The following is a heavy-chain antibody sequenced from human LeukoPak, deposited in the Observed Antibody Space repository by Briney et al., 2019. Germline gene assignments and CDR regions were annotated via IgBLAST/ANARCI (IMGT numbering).Heavy chain of an antibody. V-gene: IGHV1-18*01. Sequence: ASVKVSCKASGYTFTSYGISWVRQAPGQGLERMGWISAYNGNTNYAQKLQGRVTMTTDTSTSTAYMELRSLRSDDTAVYYCAREGYCSSTSCPDYYYYYGMDVWGQGTTVTVSS. CDR2: ISAYNGNT. CDR3: AREGYCSSTSCPDYYYYYGMDV. D-gene: IGHD2-2*01. J-gene: IGHJ6*02. CDR1: GYTFTSYG.